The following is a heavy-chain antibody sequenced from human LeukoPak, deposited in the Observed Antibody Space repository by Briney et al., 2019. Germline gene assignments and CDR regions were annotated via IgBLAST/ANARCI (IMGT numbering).Heavy chain of an antibody. CDR3: AKDIVVVPAATGRYYYGMDV. V-gene: IGHV3-30*18. CDR2: ISYDGSNK. D-gene: IGHD2-2*01. Sequence: GGSLRLSCAASGFTVSSNYMSWVRQAPGKGLEWVAVISYDGSNKYYADSVKGRFTISRDNSKNTLYLQMNSLRAEDTAVYYCAKDIVVVPAATGRYYYGMDVWGQGTTVTVSS. CDR1: GFTVSSNY. J-gene: IGHJ6*02.